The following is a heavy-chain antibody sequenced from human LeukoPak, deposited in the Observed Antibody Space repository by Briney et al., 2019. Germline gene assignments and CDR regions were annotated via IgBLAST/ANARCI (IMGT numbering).Heavy chain of an antibody. J-gene: IGHJ6*02. CDR1: GGSISSYY. Sequence: SETLSLTCTVSGGSISSYYWSWIRQPPGKGLEWIGYIYYSGSTNFNPSLKSRVTISVDTSKNQFSLKLSSVTAADTAVYYCARAHSIASYYYGVDVWGQGTTATVSS. CDR2: IYYSGST. V-gene: IGHV4-59*01. CDR3: ARAHSIASYYYGVDV. D-gene: IGHD2/OR15-2a*01.